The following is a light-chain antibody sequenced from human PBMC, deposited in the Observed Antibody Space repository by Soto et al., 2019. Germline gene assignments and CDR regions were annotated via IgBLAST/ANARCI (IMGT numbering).Light chain of an antibody. CDR2: DNH. V-gene: IGLV1-51*01. CDR1: TSNIGNNY. CDR3: GTWDSNLRIVV. Sequence: QSALTQPPSVSAAPGQKVTISCSGSTSNIGNNYVSWFQQLPGTAPKLLIYDNHKRPSGIPDRFSASKSGTSATLAITGLQTGDDADYHCGTWDSNLRIVVFGGGTQLTVL. J-gene: IGLJ2*01.